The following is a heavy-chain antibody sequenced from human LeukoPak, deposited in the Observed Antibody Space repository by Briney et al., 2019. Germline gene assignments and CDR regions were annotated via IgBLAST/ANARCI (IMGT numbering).Heavy chain of an antibody. Sequence: ASVKVSCKASGYTFTAYYIHWLRQAPGQGPEWMGWIKPDSGSSHYAQKFQGRVTVTRDTSGNSAYMDLASLKSDDTALYYCARARVPIAVAGLYYFDYWGQGALVTVSS. CDR3: ARARVPIAVAGLYYFDY. D-gene: IGHD6-19*01. CDR2: IKPDSGSS. V-gene: IGHV1-2*02. CDR1: GYTFTAYY. J-gene: IGHJ4*02.